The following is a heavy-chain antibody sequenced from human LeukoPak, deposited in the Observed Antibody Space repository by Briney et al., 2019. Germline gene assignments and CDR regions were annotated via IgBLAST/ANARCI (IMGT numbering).Heavy chain of an antibody. CDR3: AGRRIAAAGADY. Sequence: PSETLSLTCTVSGDSISSYYWSWIRQPPGKGLEWIGYIYYSGSTNYNPSLKSRVTISVHTFKDQVSLKLSSVTAADTAVYYCAGRRIAAAGADYWGQGTLVTVSS. V-gene: IGHV4-59*01. D-gene: IGHD6-13*01. CDR1: GDSISSYY. J-gene: IGHJ4*02. CDR2: IYYSGST.